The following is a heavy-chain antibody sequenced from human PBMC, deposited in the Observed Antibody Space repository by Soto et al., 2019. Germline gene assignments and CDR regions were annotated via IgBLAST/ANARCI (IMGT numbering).Heavy chain of an antibody. V-gene: IGHV4-61*01. D-gene: IGHD2-2*02. CDR3: ARVNSRPTLYYCSSTSCYTRAFDY. CDR2: IYYSGST. J-gene: IGHJ4*02. Sequence: SETLSLTCTVSGGSVSSGSYYWSWIRQPPGKGLEWIGYIYYSGSTNYNPSLKSRVTISVDTSKNQFSLKLSSVTAADTAVYYWARVNSRPTLYYCSSTSCYTRAFDYWGQGTLVTVSS. CDR1: GGSVSSGSYY.